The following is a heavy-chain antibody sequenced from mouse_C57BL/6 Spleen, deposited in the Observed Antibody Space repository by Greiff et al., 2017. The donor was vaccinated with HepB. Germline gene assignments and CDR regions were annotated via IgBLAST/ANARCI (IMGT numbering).Heavy chain of an antibody. CDR3: ARGVWLLRYFDV. Sequence: EVQLVESGPGLVKPSQSLSLTCSVTGYSITSGYYWNWIRQFPGNKLEWMGYISYDGSNNYNPSLKNRISITRDTSKNQFFLKLNSVTTEDTATYYCARGVWLLRYFDVWGTGTTVTVSS. CDR2: ISYDGSN. V-gene: IGHV3-6*01. J-gene: IGHJ1*03. D-gene: IGHD2-3*01. CDR1: GYSITSGYY.